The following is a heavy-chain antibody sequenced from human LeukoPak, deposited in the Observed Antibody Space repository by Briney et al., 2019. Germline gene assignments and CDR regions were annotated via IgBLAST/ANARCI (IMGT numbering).Heavy chain of an antibody. J-gene: IGHJ4*02. Sequence: GGSLRLSCAASGFTFSSHAMSWGRQAPGKGLEWLSSIGSSGATFYADSVKGRFTISRDNSKNTLFLQMNSLRAEDTAVYFCAKVTAWHSSSWYLAYWGQGTLVTVSS. D-gene: IGHD6-13*01. V-gene: IGHV3-23*01. CDR2: IGSSGAT. CDR1: GFTFSSHA. CDR3: AKVTAWHSSSWYLAY.